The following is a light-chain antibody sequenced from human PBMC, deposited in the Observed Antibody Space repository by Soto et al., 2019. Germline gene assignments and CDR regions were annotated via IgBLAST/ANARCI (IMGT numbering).Light chain of an antibody. CDR3: FSYAGSSIWV. Sequence: QSVLTQPASVSGSPGQSITISCSGSRSDIGSYNNVAWYQQHPGKAPRVMIFGVTKRPAGISDRFCGSKSGSTASLTISGLQADDEADYFCFSYAGSSIWVFGGGTKLTVL. J-gene: IGLJ3*02. CDR1: RSDIGSYNN. CDR2: GVT. V-gene: IGLV2-23*02.